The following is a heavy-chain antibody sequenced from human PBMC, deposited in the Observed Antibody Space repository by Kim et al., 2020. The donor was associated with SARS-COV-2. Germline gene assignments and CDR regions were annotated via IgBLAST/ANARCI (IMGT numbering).Heavy chain of an antibody. CDR3: ARLAYCGGDCRIFDY. CDR2: INHSGST. CDR1: GGSFSGYY. J-gene: IGHJ4*02. D-gene: IGHD2-21*02. V-gene: IGHV4-34*01. Sequence: SETLSLTCAVYGGSFSGYYWSWIRQPPGKGLEWIVEINHSGSTNYNPSLKSRVTISVDTSKNQFSLKLSSVTAADTAVYYCARLAYCGGDCRIFDYWGQGTLVTVSS.